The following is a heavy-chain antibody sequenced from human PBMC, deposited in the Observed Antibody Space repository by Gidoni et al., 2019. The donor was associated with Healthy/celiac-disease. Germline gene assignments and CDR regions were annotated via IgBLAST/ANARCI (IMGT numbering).Heavy chain of an antibody. CDR2: IYSGGST. CDR1: GFTVSSNY. V-gene: IGHV3-66*01. D-gene: IGHD1-26*01. CDR3: ARDVRVGATGKNWFDP. Sequence: EVQLVESGGGLVQPGGSLRLYWAASGFTVSSNYMSWVRQGPGKGLEWVSVIYSGGSTYYADTVKGRFTISRDNSKNTLYLQMNSLRAEDTAVYYCARDVRVGATGKNWFDPWGQGTLVTVSS. J-gene: IGHJ5*02.